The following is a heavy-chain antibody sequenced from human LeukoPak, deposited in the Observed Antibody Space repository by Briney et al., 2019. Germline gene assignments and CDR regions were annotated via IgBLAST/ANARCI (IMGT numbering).Heavy chain of an antibody. Sequence: SETLSLTCAVYGGSFSGYYWSWLRQPPGKGREWIGEINHSGSTNYNPSLKSRVTISVDTSKNQFSLKLSSVTAAVTAVYYCARLTPYGDLFQHWGQGTLVTVSS. CDR3: ARLTPYGDLFQH. CDR1: GGSFSGYY. D-gene: IGHD4-17*01. V-gene: IGHV4-34*01. J-gene: IGHJ1*01. CDR2: INHSGST.